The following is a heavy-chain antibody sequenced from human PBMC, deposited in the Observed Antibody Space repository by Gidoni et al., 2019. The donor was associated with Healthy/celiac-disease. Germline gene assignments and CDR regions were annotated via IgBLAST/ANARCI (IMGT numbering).Heavy chain of an antibody. Sequence: QLQLQESGPGLVKPSETLSLTCTVSGGSISSSRYYWGWIRQPPGKGLEWIGSIYYSGSTYYNPSLKSRVTISVDTSKNQFSLKLSSVTAADTAVYYCARLLLRDSSGYYDDTIDYWGQGTLVTVSS. V-gene: IGHV4-39*01. CDR2: IYYSGST. J-gene: IGHJ4*02. CDR1: GGSISSSRYY. CDR3: ARLLLRDSSGYYDDTIDY. D-gene: IGHD3-22*01.